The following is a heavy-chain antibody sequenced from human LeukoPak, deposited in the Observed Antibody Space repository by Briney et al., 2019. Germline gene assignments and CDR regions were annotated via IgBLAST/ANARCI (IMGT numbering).Heavy chain of an antibody. V-gene: IGHV3-21*01. CDR2: ISSGSSYI. CDR1: GFTFSTYS. Sequence: PGGSLRLSCAASGFTFSTYSMNWVRQAPGKGLEWVSSISSGSSYIYYADSLKGRFTISRDNAKNSLYLQMNSLRAEDTAVYYCAREGKEMTTVTTIDYWGQGTLVTVSS. D-gene: IGHD4-17*01. J-gene: IGHJ4*02. CDR3: AREGKEMTTVTTIDY.